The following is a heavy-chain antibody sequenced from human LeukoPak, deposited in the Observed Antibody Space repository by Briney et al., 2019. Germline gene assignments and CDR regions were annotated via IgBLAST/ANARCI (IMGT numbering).Heavy chain of an antibody. D-gene: IGHD3-22*01. CDR2: IKGDGSYK. CDR3: ATSADSSGND. CDR1: GFTFSNYW. V-gene: IGHV3-7*03. J-gene: IGHJ4*02. Sequence: PGGSLRLSCAASGFTFSNYWMSWVRQAPGKGLEWVANIKGDGSYKYYVDSVKGQFTISRDNAKSSVYLQMNTLRAEDTAVYYCATSADSSGNDWGQGTLVTVSS.